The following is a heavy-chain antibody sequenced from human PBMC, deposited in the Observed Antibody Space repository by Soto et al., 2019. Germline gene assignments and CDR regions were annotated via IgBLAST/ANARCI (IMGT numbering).Heavy chain of an antibody. J-gene: IGHJ4*02. Sequence: LGESLKISCKGSGYSFTSYCISWVLQMPWKGLEWMGRIDPSDSYTNYSPSFQGHVTISADKSISTAYLQWSSLKASDTAMYYCARLRDSSGYQTGPFDYWGQGTLVTVSS. CDR1: GYSFTSYC. CDR3: ARLRDSSGYQTGPFDY. CDR2: IDPSDSYT. V-gene: IGHV5-10-1*01. D-gene: IGHD3-22*01.